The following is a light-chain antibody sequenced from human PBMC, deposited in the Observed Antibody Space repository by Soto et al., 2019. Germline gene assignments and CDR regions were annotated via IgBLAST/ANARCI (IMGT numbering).Light chain of an antibody. V-gene: IGKV1-9*01. CDR3: QQSRT. CDR2: AAS. J-gene: IGKJ5*01. Sequence: IKLTQSPSFLSASVGDRVTITCRASQGISSYLAWYQQKPGKAPKLLIYAASTLQSGVPSRFSGSGSGTEFTLTISSLQPEDFATYYCQQSRTFGQGTRLEIK. CDR1: QGISSY.